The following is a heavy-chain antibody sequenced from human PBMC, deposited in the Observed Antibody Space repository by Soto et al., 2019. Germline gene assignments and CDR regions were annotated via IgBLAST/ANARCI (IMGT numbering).Heavy chain of an antibody. CDR2: ISGSGGST. CDR3: AAGSEGYYYYGMDV. Sequence: GGSLRLSCAASGFTFSSYAMSWVRQAPGKGLEWVSAISGSGGSTYYADSVKDRFTTSRDNSKNTLYLQMNSLRAEDTAVYYCAAGSEGYYYYGMDVWGQGTTVTVSS. V-gene: IGHV3-23*01. CDR1: GFTFSSYA. J-gene: IGHJ6*02.